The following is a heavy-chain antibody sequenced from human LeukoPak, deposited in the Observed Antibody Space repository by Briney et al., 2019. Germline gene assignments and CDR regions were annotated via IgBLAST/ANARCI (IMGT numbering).Heavy chain of an antibody. V-gene: IGHV3-23*01. CDR3: AKDRAVRGVTHFDY. J-gene: IGHJ4*02. CDR1: GFTFSSYA. CDR2: ISGSGGSK. D-gene: IGHD3-10*01. Sequence: GGSLRLSCAASGFTFSSYAMSWVRQAPGRGPEWVSAISGSGGSKHYADSEKGRFTISRDNSKNTLYLQMNSLRAEDTAVYYCAKDRAVRGVTHFDYWGQGTLVTVSS.